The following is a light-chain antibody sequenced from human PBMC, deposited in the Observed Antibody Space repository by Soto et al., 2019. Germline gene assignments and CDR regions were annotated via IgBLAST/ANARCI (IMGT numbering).Light chain of an antibody. J-gene: IGLJ2*01. CDR3: GSCAGGGSFVL. Sequence: QSVLTQPPSASGSPGQSVTISCTGTSNDVGRCNYVSWYQQYPGKVPKLMIYEVTKRPSGVPDRFSGSKSGNTASLTVSGLQPEDEADYYCGSCAGGGSFVLFGGGTKLTVL. CDR1: SNDVGRCNY. CDR2: EVT. V-gene: IGLV2-8*01.